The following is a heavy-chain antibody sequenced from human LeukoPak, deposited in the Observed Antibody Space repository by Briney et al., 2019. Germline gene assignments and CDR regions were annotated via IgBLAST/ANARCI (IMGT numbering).Heavy chain of an antibody. Sequence: SETLSLTCTVSGGSISSYYWSWIRQPPGKGLEWIGYIYYSGSTNYNPSLKSRVTISVDTSKNQFSLKLSSVTAADTAVYYCASYSYYYDSSGYFDYWGQGTLVTVSS. V-gene: IGHV4-59*01. D-gene: IGHD3-22*01. CDR1: GGSISSYY. CDR3: ASYSYYYDSSGYFDY. CDR2: IYYSGST. J-gene: IGHJ4*02.